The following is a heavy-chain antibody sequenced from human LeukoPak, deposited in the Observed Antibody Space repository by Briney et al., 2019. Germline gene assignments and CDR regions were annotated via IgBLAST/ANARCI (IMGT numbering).Heavy chain of an antibody. Sequence: SETLSLTCTVSGGSISSSSYYWGWIRQPPGKGLEWIGSIYYSGSTYYNPSLKSRVTISVDTSKNHFSLKLSSVTAADTAVYYCARRSSGGVGATVDDWGQGTLVTVSS. J-gene: IGHJ4*02. V-gene: IGHV4-39*02. CDR2: IYYSGST. D-gene: IGHD1-26*01. CDR3: ARRSSGGVGATVDD. CDR1: GGSISSSSYY.